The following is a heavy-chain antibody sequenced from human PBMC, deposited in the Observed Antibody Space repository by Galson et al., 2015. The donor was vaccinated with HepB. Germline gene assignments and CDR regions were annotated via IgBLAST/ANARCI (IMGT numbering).Heavy chain of an antibody. V-gene: IGHV3-33*01. CDR1: GFSFSSYG. CDR3: ARELRFLGGNYYYMDV. D-gene: IGHD3-3*01. J-gene: IGHJ6*03. CDR2: IWYDGTNK. Sequence: SLRLSCAASGFSFSSYGMHWVRQAPGKGLEWVAVIWYDGTNKYYVESVKGRFTISRDNSKNMLYLQMNSLRVEDTAVYHCARELRFLGGNYYYMDVWGKGTTVTVSS.